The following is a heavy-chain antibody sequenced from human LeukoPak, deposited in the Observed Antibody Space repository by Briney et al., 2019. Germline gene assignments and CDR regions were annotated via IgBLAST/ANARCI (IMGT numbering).Heavy chain of an antibody. Sequence: GGSLRLSCAASGFTFSSYCMNWVRQAPGKGLEWVSSISSSSSYIYYADSVKGRFTISRDNAKNSLYLQMNSLRAEDTAVYYCARAVWTGDSSGYYLMPLDYWGQGTLVTVSS. D-gene: IGHD3-22*01. CDR1: GFTFSSYC. CDR2: ISSSSSYI. J-gene: IGHJ4*02. V-gene: IGHV3-21*01. CDR3: ARAVWTGDSSGYYLMPLDY.